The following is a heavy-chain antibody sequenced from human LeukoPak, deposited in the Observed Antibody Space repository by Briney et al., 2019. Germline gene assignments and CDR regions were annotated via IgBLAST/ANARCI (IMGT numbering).Heavy chain of an antibody. CDR2: INPGGSSI. CDR1: GFTLSSYW. Sequence: GGTLRLSRAASGFTLSSYWMHWVRQVPGKGLVWVARINPGGSSITYADSVKGRFTISRDNAKNTLYLQMDSLRAEDTGVYYCARSNQADDYWGQGTLVTVSS. D-gene: IGHD1-14*01. J-gene: IGHJ4*02. CDR3: ARSNQADDY. V-gene: IGHV3-74*01.